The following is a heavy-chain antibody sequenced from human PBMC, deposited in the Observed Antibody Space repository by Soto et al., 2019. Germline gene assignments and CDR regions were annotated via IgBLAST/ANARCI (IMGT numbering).Heavy chain of an antibody. CDR1: GFTFSSYW. D-gene: IGHD3-16*01. Sequence: EVQLVESGGGLVQPGGSLRLSCAASGFTFSSYWMHWVRQVPGKGLVWVSRIDEYGNTINYADSVRGRFTISRDNAKNTLYLKRNSLRAEDTALYYCTRDIGGRGGYWGQGTLVTVSS. CDR2: IDEYGNTI. V-gene: IGHV3-74*01. J-gene: IGHJ4*02. CDR3: TRDIGGRGGY.